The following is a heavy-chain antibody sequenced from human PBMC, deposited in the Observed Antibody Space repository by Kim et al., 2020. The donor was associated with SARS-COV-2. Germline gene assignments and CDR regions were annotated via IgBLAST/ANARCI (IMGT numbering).Heavy chain of an antibody. CDR1: GYTLTELS. CDR2: FDPEDGET. V-gene: IGHV1-24*01. CDR3: ATDQFLVGAVAGYGPRDAFDI. J-gene: IGHJ3*02. D-gene: IGHD6-19*01. Sequence: ASVKVSCKVSGYTLTELSMHWVRQAPGKGLEWMGGFDPEDGETIYAQKFQGRVTMTEDTSTDTAYMELSSLRSEDTAVYYCATDQFLVGAVAGYGPRDAFDIWGQGTMVTVSS.